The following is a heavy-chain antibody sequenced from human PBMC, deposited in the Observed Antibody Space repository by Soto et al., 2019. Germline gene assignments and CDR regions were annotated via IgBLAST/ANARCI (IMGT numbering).Heavy chain of an antibody. CDR3: ARGLSRSWRYYSGMDV. CDR2: ISAYNGNT. V-gene: IGHV1-18*01. J-gene: IGHJ6*02. D-gene: IGHD6-13*01. Sequence: QVQLVQSGAEVKKPGASVKVSCKASGYTFTSYGISWVRQAPGQGVEWMGWISAYNGNTNYAQKLQGRVTMTTDTPTRTAYMELRRLRSDDTAVYYCARGLSRSWRYYSGMDVWGQGTTVTVSS. CDR1: GYTFTSYG.